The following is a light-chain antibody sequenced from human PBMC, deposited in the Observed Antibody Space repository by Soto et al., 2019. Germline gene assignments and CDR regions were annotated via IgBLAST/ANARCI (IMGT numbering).Light chain of an antibody. CDR1: QSVGSY. CDR3: QQRTNWPIT. CDR2: DAS. Sequence: EIVLTQSPATLSLSPGERATLSCRASQSVGSYLAWYQQRPGQAPRLLIYDASDRATGIPARFSGSGSGTDLTLTISSLEPEDFAVYYCQQRTNWPITFGQGTRLEIK. J-gene: IGKJ5*01. V-gene: IGKV3-11*01.